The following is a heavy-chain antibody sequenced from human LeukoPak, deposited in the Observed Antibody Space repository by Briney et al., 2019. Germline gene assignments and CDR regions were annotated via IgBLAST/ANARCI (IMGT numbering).Heavy chain of an antibody. CDR3: ARPQFLWGNGMDV. J-gene: IGHJ6*02. V-gene: IGHV4-61*08. CDR1: GGSVSSDGYY. D-gene: IGHD7-27*01. Sequence: SETLSLTCIVSGGSVSSDGYYWSWIRQPPGKGLEWIGYIYYSGSTSYNPSLKSRVTISIDTSKNQFSLKLSSVTTADTAVYYCARPQFLWGNGMDVWGQGTTVTVSS. CDR2: IYYSGST.